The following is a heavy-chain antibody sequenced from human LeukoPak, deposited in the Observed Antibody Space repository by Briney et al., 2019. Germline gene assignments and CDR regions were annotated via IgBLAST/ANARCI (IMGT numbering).Heavy chain of an antibody. CDR1: GFTFSTYW. CDR3: AKARSSGYFDL. J-gene: IGHJ2*01. V-gene: IGHV3-7*03. D-gene: IGHD3-10*01. CDR2: IKQDGSEK. Sequence: HPGGSLRLSCAASGFTFSTYWMSWVRQAPGKGLEWVANIKQDGSEKYYVDSVKGRFTISGDNSKNTLYLQMNSLRAEDTAVYYCAKARSSGYFDLWGRGTLVTVSS.